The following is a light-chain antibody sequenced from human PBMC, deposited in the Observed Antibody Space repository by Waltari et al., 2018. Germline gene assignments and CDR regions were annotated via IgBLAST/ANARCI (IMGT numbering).Light chain of an antibody. V-gene: IGLV1-44*01. J-gene: IGLJ2*01. CDR2: VNN. Sequence: QPVLTQPPSASATPGQKVVISCSGGSSNIGTNTINWYQKLPGAAPKLLIYVNNQRPSGVPGGFSGSKSGTSASLVVSGLQSDDEAEYYCAAWDDSLNGLVFGGGTKLTVL. CDR3: AAWDDSLNGLV. CDR1: SSNIGTNT.